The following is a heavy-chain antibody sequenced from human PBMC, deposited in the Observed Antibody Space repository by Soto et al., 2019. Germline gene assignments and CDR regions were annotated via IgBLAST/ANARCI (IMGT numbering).Heavy chain of an antibody. CDR1: GFSLSTTGMC. CDR2: IDWDDDK. V-gene: IGHV2-70*13. J-gene: IGHJ4*02. Sequence: SGPTLVNPTHTLTLTCSFSGFSLSTTGMCVGWIRQPPGKALEWLALIDWDDDKYYSTSLKTRLTISKDTSKNQVVLTMTNMDPVDTGTYYCARSSYYYDSSGYYETFDYWGQGALVTVSS. CDR3: ARSSYYYDSSGYYETFDY. D-gene: IGHD3-22*01.